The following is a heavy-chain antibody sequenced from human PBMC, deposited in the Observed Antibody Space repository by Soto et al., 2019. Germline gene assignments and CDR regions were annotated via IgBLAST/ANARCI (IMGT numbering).Heavy chain of an antibody. CDR2: IYYSGTT. CDR3: ASLLGIKFHY. D-gene: IGHD3-10*01. CDR1: GGSISSSSYY. Sequence: SETLSLTCTVSGGSISSSSYYWGWIRQPPGKGLEWIGTIYYSGTTNYNPSLKSRVTISVDTSQNQFSLNLNSLTAADTAVSYCASLLGIKFHYWGQGALVTVSS. J-gene: IGHJ4*02. V-gene: IGHV4-39*01.